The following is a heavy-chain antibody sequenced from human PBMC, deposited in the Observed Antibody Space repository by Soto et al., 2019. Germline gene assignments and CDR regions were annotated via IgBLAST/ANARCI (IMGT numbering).Heavy chain of an antibody. CDR1: GFTVSSNY. V-gene: IGHV3-53*04. Sequence: GGSLRLSCAASGFTVSSNYMSWVRQAPGKGLEWVSVIYSGGSTYYADSVKGRFTISRHNSKNTLYLQMNSLRAEDTAVYYCAGSSGSYELPWSATLYYYMDVWGKGTTVTVSS. CDR3: AGSSGSYELPWSATLYYYMDV. D-gene: IGHD3-10*01. CDR2: IYSGGST. J-gene: IGHJ6*03.